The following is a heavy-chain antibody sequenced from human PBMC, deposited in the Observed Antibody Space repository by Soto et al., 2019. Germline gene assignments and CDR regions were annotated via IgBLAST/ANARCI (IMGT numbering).Heavy chain of an antibody. Sequence: EVQLVESGGGLVQPGGSLRLSCAASGFTFSSYWMHWVRQAPGKGLVWVSRINSDVSSTSYADSVKGRFTISRDNAKNTLYLQMNSLRAEDTAVYYCARERAAAENYGMDVWGQGTTVTVSS. J-gene: IGHJ6*02. CDR1: GFTFSSYW. V-gene: IGHV3-74*01. CDR3: ARERAAAENYGMDV. D-gene: IGHD6-13*01. CDR2: INSDVSST.